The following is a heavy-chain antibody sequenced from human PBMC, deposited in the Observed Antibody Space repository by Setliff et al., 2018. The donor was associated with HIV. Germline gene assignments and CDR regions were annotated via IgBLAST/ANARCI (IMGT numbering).Heavy chain of an antibody. J-gene: IGHJ6*02. CDR1: GYMFSLYG. CDR2: INTETGTP. V-gene: IGHV7-4-1*02. D-gene: IGHD1-26*01. CDR3: ATRVEQLYFYGMDV. Sequence: WASVKVSCKTSGYMFSLYGIHWLRQAPGQNLEWMGWINTETGTPTYAPGFTGRSVLSLDTSVSAAYLQISGLKAEDTAVYYCATRVEQLYFYGMDVWGQGTTVTVSS.